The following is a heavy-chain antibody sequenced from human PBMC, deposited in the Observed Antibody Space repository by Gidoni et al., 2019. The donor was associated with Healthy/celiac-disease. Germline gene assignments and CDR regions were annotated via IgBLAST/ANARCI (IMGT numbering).Heavy chain of an antibody. CDR1: GFTFISYD. CDR3: ARGSLGTMVRGVFDY. CDR2: IGTAGDT. Sequence: EVQLVESGGGLVQPGGSLRLSCAASGFTFISYDMPWVRQATGKGLEWVSAIGTAGDTYYPGSVKGRFTISRENAKNSLYLQMNSLRAGDTAVYYCARGSLGTMVRGVFDYWGQGTLVTVSS. J-gene: IGHJ4*02. V-gene: IGHV3-13*01. D-gene: IGHD3-10*01.